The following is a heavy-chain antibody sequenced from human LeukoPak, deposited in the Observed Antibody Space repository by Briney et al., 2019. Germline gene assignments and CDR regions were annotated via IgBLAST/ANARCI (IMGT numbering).Heavy chain of an antibody. CDR3: ARLRRYCSGGSCYSAKKYYFDY. Sequence: SETLSLTCTVSGGSISSSSYYWGWIRQPPGKGLEWIGEINHSGSTNYNPSLKSRVTISVDTSKNQFSLKLSSVTAADTAVYYCARLRRYCSGGSCYSAKKYYFDYWGQGTLVTVSS. J-gene: IGHJ4*02. V-gene: IGHV4-39*07. CDR1: GGSISSSSYY. D-gene: IGHD2-15*01. CDR2: INHSGST.